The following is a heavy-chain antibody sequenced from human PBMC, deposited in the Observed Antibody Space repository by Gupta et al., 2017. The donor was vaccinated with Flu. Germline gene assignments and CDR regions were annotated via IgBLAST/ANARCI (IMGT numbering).Heavy chain of an antibody. J-gene: IGHJ4*02. CDR1: GGSFSGYY. CDR2: INHSGST. D-gene: IGHD4-23*01. V-gene: IGHV4-34*01. CDR3: ARAMARLRWRFDY. Sequence: QVQLQQWGAGLLKPSETLSLTCAVYGGSFSGYYWSWIRQPPGKGLEWIGEINHSGSTNYNPSLKSRVTISVDTSKNQFSLKLSSVTAADTAVYYCARAMARLRWRFDYWGQGTLVTVSS.